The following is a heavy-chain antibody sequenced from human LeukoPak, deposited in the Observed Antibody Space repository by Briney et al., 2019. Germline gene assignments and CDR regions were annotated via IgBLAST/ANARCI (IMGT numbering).Heavy chain of an antibody. D-gene: IGHD4-23*01. CDR1: GFIFSNYV. Sequence: LTGGSLRLSCTASGFIFSNYVMHWVRQAPGKGLEYVSAISSNGGSTYYANSVKGRFTISRDNSKNTLYLQMGSLRAEDMAVYYCARDSLGYGGNPFDYWGQGTLVTVSS. J-gene: IGHJ4*02. CDR2: ISSNGGST. V-gene: IGHV3-64*01. CDR3: ARDSLGYGGNPFDY.